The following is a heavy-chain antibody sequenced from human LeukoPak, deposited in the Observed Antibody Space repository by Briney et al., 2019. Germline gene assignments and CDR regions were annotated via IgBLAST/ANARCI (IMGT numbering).Heavy chain of an antibody. D-gene: IGHD2-15*01. CDR3: ARESCCAAQDPFDY. CDR1: GFIFSNYG. J-gene: IGHJ4*02. CDR2: ISYDGSNE. Sequence: PGGSLRLFCAASGFIFSNYGMHWVRQAPGKGLEWVAVISYDGSNENYADSVKGRFTISRDNSKNTLYLQMNSLRGEDTAVYYCARESCCAAQDPFDYWGQGTLVTVSS. V-gene: IGHV3-30*19.